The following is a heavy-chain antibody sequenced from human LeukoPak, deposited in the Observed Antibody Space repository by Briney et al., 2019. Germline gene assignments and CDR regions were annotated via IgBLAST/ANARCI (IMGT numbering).Heavy chain of an antibody. V-gene: IGHV3-48*03. Sequence: GGSLRLSCAASGFTFSSYEMNWVRQAPGKGLESVSYISFSGSTIYYADSVKGRFTISRDNAKNSLYVQMNSLRAEDTAVYYCARGGYYDSSGYYYVGYFHHWGQGTLVTVSS. D-gene: IGHD3-22*01. CDR3: ARGGYYDSSGYYYVGYFHH. CDR1: GFTFSSYE. CDR2: ISFSGSTI. J-gene: IGHJ1*01.